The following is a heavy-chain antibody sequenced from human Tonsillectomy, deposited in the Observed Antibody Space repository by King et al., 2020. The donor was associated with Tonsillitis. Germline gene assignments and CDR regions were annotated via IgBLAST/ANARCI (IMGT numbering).Heavy chain of an antibody. J-gene: IGHJ6*02. CDR1: GFTFSSYG. D-gene: IGHD6-6*01. CDR2: ISYDGNNR. Sequence: VQLVESGGGVVQPGRSLRLSCAASGFTFSSYGMHWVRQAPGKGLEWVAIISYDGNNRYYADSVKGRFTISRDNSKNTLYLQMNSLRAEDTAVYYCAKVGTSGYSSSSGWAFYYFGMDVWGQGTTVTVSS. V-gene: IGHV3-30*18. CDR3: AKVGTSGYSSSSGWAFYYFGMDV.